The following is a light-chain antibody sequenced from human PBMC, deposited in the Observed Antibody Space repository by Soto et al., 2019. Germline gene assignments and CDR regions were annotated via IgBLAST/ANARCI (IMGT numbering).Light chain of an antibody. V-gene: IGKV3-11*01. CDR3: QQRSNWPLT. Sequence: EIVLTQSPATLSLSPGERATLSFRASQIVSSYLAWYQQKPGQAPRLLIYDASNRATGIPARFSGSGSGTEFTLTISRLEPEDFAVYYCQQRSNWPLTFGGGTTVQIK. J-gene: IGKJ4*01. CDR2: DAS. CDR1: QIVSSY.